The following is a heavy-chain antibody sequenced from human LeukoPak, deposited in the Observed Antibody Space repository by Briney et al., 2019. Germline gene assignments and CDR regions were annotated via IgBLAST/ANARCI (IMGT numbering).Heavy chain of an antibody. J-gene: IGHJ4*02. CDR3: ARIGPGRDGSNSFDQ. CDR1: GLTFSSYD. CDR2: INYNGIYI. D-gene: IGHD5-24*01. V-gene: IGHV3-21*01. Sequence: GGSLRLSCAASGLTFSSYDMTWVRQAPGKGLEYVSSINYNGIYIFSADSVKGRSTISRDNAKNSLYLEMNSLRVEDTAFYYCARIGPGRDGSNSFDQWGQGTLVIVSS.